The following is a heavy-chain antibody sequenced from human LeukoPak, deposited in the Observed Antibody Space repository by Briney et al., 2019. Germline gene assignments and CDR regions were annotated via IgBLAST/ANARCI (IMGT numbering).Heavy chain of an antibody. CDR1: GYTFRSYE. Sequence: ASVKVSCKASGYTFRSYEINWVRQAPGQGLEWVGWIHPNSGKTGYAQKFQGRVTMTRDTSTEAAFMELSSLKFDGTAIFYCARGHYGGNRYFDIWGQGTLVTVSS. V-gene: IGHV1-8*01. CDR2: IHPNSGKT. J-gene: IGHJ4*02. D-gene: IGHD4-23*01. CDR3: ARGHYGGNRYFDI.